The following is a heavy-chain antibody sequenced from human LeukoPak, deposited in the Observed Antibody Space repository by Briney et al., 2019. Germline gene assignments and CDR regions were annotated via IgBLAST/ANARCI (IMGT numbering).Heavy chain of an antibody. V-gene: IGHV3-23*01. Sequence: PGGSLRLSCAASGFTFSSYAMSWVRQVPGKGLEWVSAISGSGGSTYYADSVKGRFTISRDNAKNSLYLQMNSLRAEDTAVYYCARDRVSSGWYNYYGMDVWGQGTTVTVSS. CDR1: GFTFSSYA. J-gene: IGHJ6*02. CDR2: ISGSGGST. D-gene: IGHD6-19*01. CDR3: ARDRVSSGWYNYYGMDV.